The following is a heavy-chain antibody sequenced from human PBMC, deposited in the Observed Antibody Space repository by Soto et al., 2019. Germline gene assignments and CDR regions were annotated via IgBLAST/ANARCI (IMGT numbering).Heavy chain of an antibody. J-gene: IGHJ6*02. CDR1: GFKISSSS. CDR2: IRDSGSNT. CDR3: ARYYYDSSGYDGMDV. Sequence: EVQLVESGGGLVQPGGSLRLSCAAFGFKISSSSMNWVRQAPGRGLEGVAYIRDSGSNTLYADSGKGRFTVSRDTAKNSLYLQMSGLRDEDRAVYYCARYYYDSSGYDGMDVWGQGTTVTVSS. V-gene: IGHV3-48*02. D-gene: IGHD3-22*01.